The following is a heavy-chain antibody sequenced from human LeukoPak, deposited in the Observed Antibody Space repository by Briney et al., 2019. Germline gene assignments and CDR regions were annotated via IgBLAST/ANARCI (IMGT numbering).Heavy chain of an antibody. V-gene: IGHV3-30*18. CDR1: GFTFSDHY. J-gene: IGHJ4*02. D-gene: IGHD1-1*01. CDR2: ISYDGSNK. CDR3: ANLAGMEDY. Sequence: GGSLRLACAASGFTFSDHYMDWVRQAPGKGLEWVAVISYDGSNKYYADSVKGRFTISRDNSKNTLYLQMNSLRAEDTAVYYCANLAGMEDYWGQGTLVTVSS.